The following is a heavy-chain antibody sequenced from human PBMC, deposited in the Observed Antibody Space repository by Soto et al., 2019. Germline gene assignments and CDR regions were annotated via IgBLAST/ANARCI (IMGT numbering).Heavy chain of an antibody. CDR3: ARGKNYAFDY. Sequence: PSQTLSLTCVISGGTFSDTSVSWNWIRQSPSRGLEWLGRTYYNSKWYNDYAVSVKGRITISPDTSKIQFSLQLSSVTPDDTAVYYRARGKNYAFDYWGHGTLVTVSS. V-gene: IGHV6-1*01. J-gene: IGHJ4*01. CDR2: TYYNSKWYN. CDR1: GGTFSDTSVS. D-gene: IGHD3-16*01.